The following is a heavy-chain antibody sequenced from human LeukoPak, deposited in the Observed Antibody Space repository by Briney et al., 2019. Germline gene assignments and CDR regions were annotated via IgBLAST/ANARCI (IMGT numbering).Heavy chain of an antibody. Sequence: PGGSLRLSCAASGFTFSSYSMNWVRQAPGKGLEWVSSISSSSYIYYADSVKGRFTISRDNAKNSLYLQMNSLRAEDTAVYYCATDIVVVPAAMQGFDYWGQGTLVTVSS. D-gene: IGHD2-2*01. CDR2: ISSSSYI. V-gene: IGHV3-21*01. CDR1: GFTFSSYS. CDR3: ATDIVVVPAAMQGFDY. J-gene: IGHJ4*02.